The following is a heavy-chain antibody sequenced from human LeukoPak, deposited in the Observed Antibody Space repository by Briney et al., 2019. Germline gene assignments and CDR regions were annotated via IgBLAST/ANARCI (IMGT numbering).Heavy chain of an antibody. J-gene: IGHJ3*02. D-gene: IGHD6-13*01. CDR2: IKQDGSEK. CDR3: ARDVAYSSSWYADAFDI. V-gene: IGHV3-7*01. CDR1: GFTFSSYW. Sequence: PGGSLRLSCAASGFTFSSYWMSWVRQAPGKGLEWVANIKQDGSEKYYVDSVKGRFTISRDNAKNSLYLQMNSLRAEDTAVYYCARDVAYSSSWYADAFDIWGQGTMVTVSS.